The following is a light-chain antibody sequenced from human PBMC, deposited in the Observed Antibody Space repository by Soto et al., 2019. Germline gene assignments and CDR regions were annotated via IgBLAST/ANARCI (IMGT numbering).Light chain of an antibody. CDR2: NSS. CDR1: QSVRSNY. CDR3: QQYRDLPQT. V-gene: IGKV3-20*01. J-gene: IGKJ1*01. Sequence: EIVLTQSPGTLSLSPGERATLSCRASQSVRSNYLAWYHQKPGQAPRLLIYNSSTRATGIPDRFSGSGSGTDFTLTISRLEPEDFALYYCQQYRDLPQTFGQGTQVEIK.